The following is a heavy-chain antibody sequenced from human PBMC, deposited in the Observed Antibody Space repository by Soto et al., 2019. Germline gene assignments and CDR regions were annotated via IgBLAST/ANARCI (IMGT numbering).Heavy chain of an antibody. CDR1: GLTFSGYA. D-gene: IGHD2-8*01. V-gene: IGHV3-23*01. J-gene: IGHJ4*02. CDR3: AKDKYCTNGVCPILG. Sequence: GGSMILSCAASGLTFSGYAMSWVRQAPGKGLEWVSAISGSGGSTYYADSVKGRFTISRDNSKNTLYLQMNSLRAEDTAVYYCAKDKYCTNGVCPILGWGQGTLVTVSS. CDR2: ISGSGGST.